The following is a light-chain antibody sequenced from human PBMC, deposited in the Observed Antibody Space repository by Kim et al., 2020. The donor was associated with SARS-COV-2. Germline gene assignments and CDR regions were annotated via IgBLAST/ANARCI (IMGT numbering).Light chain of an antibody. J-gene: IGKJ3*01. CDR3: QKYNSAPRT. V-gene: IGKV1-27*01. CDR1: QGIRNY. CDR2: AAS. Sequence: DIQMTQSPSSLSASVGDRVTITCRASQGIRNYLAWYQQKPGKVPKLLIYAASTLQSGVPSRFSGSGSGTDFTLTISSLQPEDVATYSCQKYNSAPRTFGPGTKVDIK.